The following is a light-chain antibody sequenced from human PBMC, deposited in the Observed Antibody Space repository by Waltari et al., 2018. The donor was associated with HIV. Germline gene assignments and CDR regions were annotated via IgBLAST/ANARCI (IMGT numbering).Light chain of an antibody. Sequence: SYELTQPPSVSVSPGQTARITCSGDKLGDRYTAWYQQRPGKSPVLVIYQDSKRPSGIPERFSGSNSRNTATLTITETQALDEADYYCQAWDSSTAEVFGGGTKLTVL. CDR3: QAWDSSTAEV. J-gene: IGLJ2*01. V-gene: IGLV3-1*01. CDR1: KLGDRY. CDR2: QDS.